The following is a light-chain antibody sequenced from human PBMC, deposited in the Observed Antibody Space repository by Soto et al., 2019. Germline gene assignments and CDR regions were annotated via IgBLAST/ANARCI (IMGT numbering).Light chain of an antibody. CDR3: SSYAGSNNLGV. CDR1: SSDVGGYNY. V-gene: IGLV2-8*01. Sequence: QSVLTQPPSASGSRGQSVTISCTGTSSDVGGYNYVSWYQQHPGKAPKLMIYEVSKRPSGVPDRFSGSKSGNTASLTVSGLQPEDEADYYCSSYAGSNNLGVFGGWTKLTVL. J-gene: IGLJ3*02. CDR2: EVS.